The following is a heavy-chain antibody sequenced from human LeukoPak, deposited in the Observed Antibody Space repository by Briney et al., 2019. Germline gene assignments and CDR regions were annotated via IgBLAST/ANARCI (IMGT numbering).Heavy chain of an antibody. D-gene: IGHD2-2*01. CDR3: ARANSAYNAFDI. CDR1: GYTFTGYY. Sequence: ASVKVSCKASGYTFTGYYMHWVRQAPGQGLEWMGWINPNSGATNYAQKFQGRVTMTRDTSISTAYMELSRLRPDDTAVYYSARANSAYNAFDIWGQGTMVTVSS. CDR2: INPNSGAT. V-gene: IGHV1-2*02. J-gene: IGHJ3*02.